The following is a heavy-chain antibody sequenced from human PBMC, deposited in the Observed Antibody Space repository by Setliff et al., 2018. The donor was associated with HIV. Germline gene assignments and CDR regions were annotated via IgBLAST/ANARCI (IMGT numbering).Heavy chain of an antibody. J-gene: IGHJ6*03. CDR2: MWSDGTSI. CDR1: GFMFSTYD. V-gene: IGHV3-33*01. CDR3: ARDSYDSSGYYYTYYYYYMDV. Sequence: GGSLRLSCAASGFMFSTYDMHWVRQAPGKGLQWVAVMWSDGTSIFYADSVKGRFTISRDNSKNTLYLQMNSLRAEDTAVYYCARDSYDSSGYYYTYYYYYMDVWGKGTTVTVSS. D-gene: IGHD3-22*01.